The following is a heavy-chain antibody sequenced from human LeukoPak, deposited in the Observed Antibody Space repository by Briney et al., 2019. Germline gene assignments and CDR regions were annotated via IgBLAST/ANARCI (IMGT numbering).Heavy chain of an antibody. CDR2: IRYDGSNK. V-gene: IGHV3-30*02. Sequence: GGSLRLSCAASGFTFSSYGMHWVRQAPGKGLEWVAFIRYDGSNKYYADSVKGRFTISRDNSKNTLYLQMNSLRAEDTAVYYCASRYCSGGSCYDDAFDIWGQGTMVTVSS. CDR1: GFTFSSYG. CDR3: ASRYCSGGSCYDDAFDI. J-gene: IGHJ3*02. D-gene: IGHD2-15*01.